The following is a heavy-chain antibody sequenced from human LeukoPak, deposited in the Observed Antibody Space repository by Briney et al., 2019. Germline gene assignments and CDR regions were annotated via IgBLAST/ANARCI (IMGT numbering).Heavy chain of an antibody. CDR1: GFTFSSYA. Sequence: GGSLRLSCAAAGFTFSSYAMSWVRQAPGKGLEWVSAISGSGGSTYYADSVKGRFTISRDNSKNTLYLQMNSLRAEDTAVYYCAKSRWGYCSSTPYYWGQGTLVTVTS. J-gene: IGHJ4*02. D-gene: IGHD2-2*01. CDR3: AKSRWGYCSSTPYY. V-gene: IGHV3-23*01. CDR2: ISGSGGST.